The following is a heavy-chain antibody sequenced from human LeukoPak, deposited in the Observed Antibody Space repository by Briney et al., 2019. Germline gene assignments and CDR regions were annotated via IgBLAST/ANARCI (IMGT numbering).Heavy chain of an antibody. CDR3: ARDCDSSTCYDY. Sequence: GGSLRLSCVASGFTFSNYWMAWVRQAPGKGLQWVANIKQDGSEKYHVESVRGRFTISRDNTKNSLYLQMNSLRAQDTAVYYCARDCDSSTCYDYWGQGTLVTVSS. J-gene: IGHJ4*02. V-gene: IGHV3-7*01. D-gene: IGHD6-13*01. CDR2: IKQDGSEK. CDR1: GFTFSNYW.